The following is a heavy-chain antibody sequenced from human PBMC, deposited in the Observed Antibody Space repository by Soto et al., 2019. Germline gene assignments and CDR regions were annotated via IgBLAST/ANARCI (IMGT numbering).Heavy chain of an antibody. Sequence: PSETLSLTCTASGGSVSSGSYYWSWIRQPPGKGLEWIGYIYYSGSTNYNPSLKSRVTISVDTSKNQFSLKLSSVTAADTAVYYCARDRNDYVWGSYRYLRWFDPWGQGTLVTVSS. V-gene: IGHV4-61*01. D-gene: IGHD3-16*02. CDR1: GGSVSSGSYY. J-gene: IGHJ5*02. CDR2: IYYSGST. CDR3: ARDRNDYVWGSYRYLRWFDP.